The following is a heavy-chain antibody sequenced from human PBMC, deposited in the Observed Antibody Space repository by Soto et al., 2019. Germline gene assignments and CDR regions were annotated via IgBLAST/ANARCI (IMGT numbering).Heavy chain of an antibody. CDR1: GGSISSSNW. CDR3: ASSSGDRYAYYFDY. Sequence: SETLSLTCAVSGGSISSSNWWSWVRQPPGKGLEWIGEIYHSGSTNYNPSLKSRVTISVDKSKNQFSLKLSSVTAADTAVYYCASSSGDRYAYYFDYWGQGTLVTVSS. D-gene: IGHD2-8*01. V-gene: IGHV4-4*02. CDR2: IYHSGST. J-gene: IGHJ4*02.